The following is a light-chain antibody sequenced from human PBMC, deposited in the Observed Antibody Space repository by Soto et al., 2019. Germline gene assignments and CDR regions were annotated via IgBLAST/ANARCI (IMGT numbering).Light chain of an antibody. Sequence: QSVLTQPRSVSASPGQSVTISCTGTSSDVGGYDYVSWYQHHPGKAPKLMIYGVSKRPSGVPDRFSGSKSGNTASLTISGLQAEDEADHYCCSYAGKRPIYVFGSGTKVTV. CDR2: GVS. V-gene: IGLV2-11*01. CDR1: SSDVGGYDY. J-gene: IGLJ1*01. CDR3: CSYAGKRPIYV.